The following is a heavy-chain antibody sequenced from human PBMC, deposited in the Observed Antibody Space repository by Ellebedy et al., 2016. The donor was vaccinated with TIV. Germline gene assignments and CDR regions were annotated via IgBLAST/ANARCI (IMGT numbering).Heavy chain of an antibody. CDR3: ARDHVSSFSSGWYAY. CDR2: IIWNGGRT. CDR1: GFPFDDYG. V-gene: IGHV3-20*04. D-gene: IGHD6-19*01. Sequence: GESLKISCAASGFPFDDYGMIWVRQAPGKGLEWVSGIIWNGGRTGYADSVKGRFTISRDNAKKSLYLQMNSLRAEDTGVYYCARDHVSSFSSGWYAYWGQGTLVTVSS. J-gene: IGHJ4*02.